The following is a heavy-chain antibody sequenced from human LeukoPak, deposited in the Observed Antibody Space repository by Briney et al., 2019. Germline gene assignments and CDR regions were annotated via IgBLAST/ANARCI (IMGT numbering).Heavy chain of an antibody. Sequence: GGSLRLSCAASGFTFSSYAMSWVRQAPGKGLEWVANIKQDGSEKYYVDSVKGRFTISRDNAKNSLYLQMNSLRAEDTAVYYCASNSGYDPYWGQGTLVTVSS. D-gene: IGHD5-12*01. CDR1: GFTFSSYA. V-gene: IGHV3-7*01. CDR2: IKQDGSEK. J-gene: IGHJ4*02. CDR3: ASNSGYDPY.